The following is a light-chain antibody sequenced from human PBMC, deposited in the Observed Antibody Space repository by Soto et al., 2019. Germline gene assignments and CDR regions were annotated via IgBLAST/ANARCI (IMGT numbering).Light chain of an antibody. CDR2: AAS. J-gene: IGKJ5*01. CDR1: QDISTH. Sequence: DIQMTQSPSSLSASIGDRVTITCRASQDISTHLAWYQQNPGRDANLLIYAASTLKAGVPSRFSGNGYGRNFTVDISSVHPGDVANYYCQGYRSDSSFEQGIRVEI. CDR3: QGYRSDSS. V-gene: IGKV1-27*01.